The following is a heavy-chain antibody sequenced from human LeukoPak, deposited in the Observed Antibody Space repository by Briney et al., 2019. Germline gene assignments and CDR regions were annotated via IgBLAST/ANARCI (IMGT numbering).Heavy chain of an antibody. CDR1: GFTFDDYA. V-gene: IGHV3-43D*03. Sequence: GGSLRLSCAASGFTFDDYAMHWVRQAPGKGLEWVSLISWDGGSTYYADSVKGRFTISRDNSKNTLYLQMNSLRAEDTAVYYCAKLLIGNDYGGIPGYWGQGTLVTVSS. D-gene: IGHD4-23*01. CDR2: ISWDGGST. CDR3: AKLLIGNDYGGIPGY. J-gene: IGHJ4*02.